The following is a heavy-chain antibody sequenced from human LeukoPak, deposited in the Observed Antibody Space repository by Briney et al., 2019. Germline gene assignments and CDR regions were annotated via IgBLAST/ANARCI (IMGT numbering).Heavy chain of an antibody. Sequence: PSETLSLTCTVSGGSISSYYWSWIRQPPGKGLEWIGYIYYSGSTNYNPSLKSRVTISVDTSKNQFSLKLSSVTAADTAVYYCAGSSSLGVFDIWGQGTMVTVSS. J-gene: IGHJ3*02. CDR3: AGSSSLGVFDI. D-gene: IGHD6-13*01. CDR1: GGSISSYY. V-gene: IGHV4-59*01. CDR2: IYYSGST.